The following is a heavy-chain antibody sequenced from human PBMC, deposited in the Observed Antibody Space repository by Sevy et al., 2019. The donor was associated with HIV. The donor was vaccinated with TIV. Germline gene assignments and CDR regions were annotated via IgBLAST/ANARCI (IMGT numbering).Heavy chain of an antibody. CDR2: TYTSGST. J-gene: IGHJ4*02. V-gene: IGHV4-4*07. CDR3: ARDFITMVRGVKGVYFDF. D-gene: IGHD3-10*01. Sequence: SETLSLTCTVSGGSISSYYWSWIRQPAGKGLEWIGRTYTSGSTNYNPPLKSRVTMSVDTSKNQISLKLSSVTAADTAVYYCARDFITMVRGVKGVYFDFWGQGTLVTVSS. CDR1: GGSISSYY.